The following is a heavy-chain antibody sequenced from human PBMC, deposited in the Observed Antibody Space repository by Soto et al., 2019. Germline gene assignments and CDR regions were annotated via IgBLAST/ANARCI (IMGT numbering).Heavy chain of an antibody. CDR2: INAGNGNT. CDR1: GYTFSSYT. CDR3: ARVEAYYDSSGYYPFDY. D-gene: IGHD3-22*01. J-gene: IGHJ4*02. Sequence: QVPLVQSGAEEKKPGASVKVSCKASGYTFSSYTIHWLRQAPGQRPEWMGWINAGNGNTKYSQKFQGRVTFSRDRSASTAYVELSSLRSEDTAVYYCARVEAYYDSSGYYPFDYWGQGTLVTVSS. V-gene: IGHV1-3*05.